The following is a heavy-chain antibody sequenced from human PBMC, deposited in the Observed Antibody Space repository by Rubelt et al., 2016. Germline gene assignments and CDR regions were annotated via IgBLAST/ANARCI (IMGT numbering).Heavy chain of an antibody. CDR3: ARSGIAVAGAAAFDV. CDR1: GYTFTSYG. J-gene: IGHJ3*01. Sequence: QVQLVQSGAEVKKPGASVKVSCKASGYTFTSYGISWVRQAAGQGLEWMGWISAYNGNTNHAQKRQGRVTMTTDTSTSAAYMELRSLRSDDPAVYYCARSGIAVAGAAAFDVWGQGTMVTVSS. V-gene: IGHV1-18*01. D-gene: IGHD6-19*01. CDR2: ISAYNGNT.